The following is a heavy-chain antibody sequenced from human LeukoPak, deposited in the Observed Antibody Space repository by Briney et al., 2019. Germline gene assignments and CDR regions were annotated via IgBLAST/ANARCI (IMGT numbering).Heavy chain of an antibody. CDR1: GYTFTSYY. V-gene: IGHV1-24*01. CDR3: ATDLGRDYVSYFQH. Sequence: ASVKVSCKASGYTFTSYYIHWVRQAPGKGLEWMGGFDPEDGETIYAQKFQGRVTMTEDTSTDTAYMELSSLRSEDTAVYYCATDLGRDYVSYFQHWGQGTLVTVSS. D-gene: IGHD4-17*01. CDR2: FDPEDGET. J-gene: IGHJ1*01.